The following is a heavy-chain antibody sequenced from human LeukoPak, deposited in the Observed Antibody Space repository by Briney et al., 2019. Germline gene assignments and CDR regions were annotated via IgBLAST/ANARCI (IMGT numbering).Heavy chain of an antibody. CDR1: GFNFANHA. CDR3: VREDTPATANY. D-gene: IGHD2-21*02. CDR2: ISGGGDIT. J-gene: IGHJ4*02. Sequence: GGSLRLSCAASGFNFANHAMSWVRQTPGKGLEWVSAISGGGDITYYADSVTGRFTISRDNSKDTLFLQMHSLRPGDTAVYYCVREDTPATANYWGQGTLVTVSS. V-gene: IGHV3-23*01.